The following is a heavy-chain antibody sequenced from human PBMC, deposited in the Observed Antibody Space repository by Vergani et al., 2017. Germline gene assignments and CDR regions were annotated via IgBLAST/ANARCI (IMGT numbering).Heavy chain of an antibody. CDR2: IYYSGST. J-gene: IGHJ4*02. CDR3: ARRLTVFGVVPDY. CDR1: GGSISSYY. Sequence: QVQLQESGPGLVKPSETLSLTCTVSGGSISSYYWSWIRQPPGKGLEWIGYIYYSGSTNYNPSLKSRVTVAVDTSKNQVSLKLSSVTAADTAVYYCARRLTVFGVVPDYWGQGTLVTVSS. D-gene: IGHD3-3*01. V-gene: IGHV4-59*08.